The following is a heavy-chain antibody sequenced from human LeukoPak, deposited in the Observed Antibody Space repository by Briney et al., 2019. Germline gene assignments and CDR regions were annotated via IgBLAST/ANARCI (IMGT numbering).Heavy chain of an antibody. V-gene: IGHV3-30*02. D-gene: IGHD3-10*01. CDR1: RFTFSSYG. CDR2: IRYDGSNK. Sequence: GGSLRLSCAASRFTFSSYGMHWVRQAPGKGLEWVAFIRYDGSNKYYADSVKGRFTISRDNSKNTLYLQMNSLRAEDTAVYYCAKDRSMVRGVITDYMDVWGKGTTVTISS. J-gene: IGHJ6*03. CDR3: AKDRSMVRGVITDYMDV.